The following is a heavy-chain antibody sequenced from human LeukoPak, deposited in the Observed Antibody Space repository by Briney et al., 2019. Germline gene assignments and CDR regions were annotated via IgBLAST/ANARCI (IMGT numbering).Heavy chain of an antibody. CDR2: INPSGST. D-gene: IGHD2-2*01. CDR3: ARALGYCSSTSCGDYYMDV. V-gene: IGHV4-34*01. Sequence: SETLSLTCAVYGGSFSGYYWSWIRQPPGKGREWMGEINPSGSTNYNPSLKSRVTISVDTTKNQFSLKLSSVTAADTAVYYCARALGYCSSTSCGDYYMDVWGKGTTVTVSS. J-gene: IGHJ6*03. CDR1: GGSFSGYY.